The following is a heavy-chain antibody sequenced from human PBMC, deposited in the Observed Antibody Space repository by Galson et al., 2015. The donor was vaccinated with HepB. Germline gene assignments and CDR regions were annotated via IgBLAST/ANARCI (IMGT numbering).Heavy chain of an antibody. CDR2: ISYNGIDK. Sequence: SLRLSCAASGFTFSGYAMHWVRQAPGKGLEWVAFISYNGIDKYYAGSVKGRFTISRDNSRDTLYLQMSSLRGEDTAVYFCARIVMMEGTTAFDYWGQGTLVTVSS. CDR3: ARIVMMEGTTAFDY. J-gene: IGHJ4*02. CDR1: GFTFSGYA. V-gene: IGHV3-30-3*01. D-gene: IGHD1-1*01.